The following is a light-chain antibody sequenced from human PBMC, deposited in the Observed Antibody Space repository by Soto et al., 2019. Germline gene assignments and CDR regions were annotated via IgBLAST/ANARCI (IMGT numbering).Light chain of an antibody. CDR2: DAS. V-gene: IGKV1-5*01. J-gene: IGKJ1*01. CDR1: QSMSSG. Sequence: DIQMTQPPSTLSASVGDRVTITCRASQSMSSGLAWYQQKPGKAPKLLIYDASSLESGVPSRFSGSGSGTEFTLTISSLQPDDFATYYCQQYNSYSPGFGQGTKVEIK. CDR3: QQYNSYSPG.